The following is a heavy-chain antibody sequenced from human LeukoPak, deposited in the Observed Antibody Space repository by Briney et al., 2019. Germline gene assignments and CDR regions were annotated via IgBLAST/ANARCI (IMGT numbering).Heavy chain of an antibody. V-gene: IGHV4-34*01. CDR3: ARAFYCSSTSCYPMSNWFDP. CDR1: GGSFSGYY. CDR2: INHSGST. J-gene: IGHJ5*02. D-gene: IGHD2-2*01. Sequence: SETLSLTCAVYGGSFSGYYWSWIRQPPGKGLEWIGEINHSGSTNYSPSLKSRVTISVDTSKNQFSLKLSSVTAADTAVYYCARAFYCSSTSCYPMSNWFDPWGQGTLVTVSS.